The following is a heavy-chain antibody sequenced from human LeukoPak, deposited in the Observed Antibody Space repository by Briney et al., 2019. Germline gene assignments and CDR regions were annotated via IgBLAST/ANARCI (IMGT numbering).Heavy chain of an antibody. CDR1: GFTFSSYA. Sequence: GGSLRLSCVASGFTFSSYAMSWVRQAPGKGLEWASTISDSGGSTYYADSVKGRFTISRDNSKNTLYLQTNSLRAEDTAVYYCAKDFGVVIHYFDYWGQGTLVTVSS. CDR2: ISDSGGST. CDR3: AKDFGVVIHYFDY. J-gene: IGHJ4*02. V-gene: IGHV3-23*01. D-gene: IGHD3-3*01.